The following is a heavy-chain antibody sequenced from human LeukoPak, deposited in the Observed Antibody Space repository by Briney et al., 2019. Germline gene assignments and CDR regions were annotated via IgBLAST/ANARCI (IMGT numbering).Heavy chain of an antibody. CDR3: ARILLRYFDWLLYPIGWFDP. D-gene: IGHD3-9*01. CDR2: ISAYNGNP. Sequence: ASVKVSCKASGYTFTSYGISWVRQAPGQGLEWMGWISAYNGNPNYAQKLQGRVTMTTDTSTSTAYMELRSLRSDDTAVYYCARILLRYFDWLLYPIGWFDPWGQGTLVTVSS. J-gene: IGHJ5*02. CDR1: GYTFTSYG. V-gene: IGHV1-18*01.